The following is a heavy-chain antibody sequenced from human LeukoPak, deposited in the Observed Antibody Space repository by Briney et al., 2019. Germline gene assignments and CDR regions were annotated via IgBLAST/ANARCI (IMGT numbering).Heavy chain of an antibody. Sequence: PGRSLRLSCAASGFTFSRYGMLWVRQAPGKGLEWVAVISYDGSNKYYVDSVKGRFTISKDNSKNTLYLQMNSLRAEDTAVYHCAKDRDILTGYLDYWGQGTLVTVSS. CDR1: GFTFSRYG. CDR3: AKDRDILTGYLDY. CDR2: ISYDGSNK. D-gene: IGHD3-9*01. J-gene: IGHJ4*02. V-gene: IGHV3-30*18.